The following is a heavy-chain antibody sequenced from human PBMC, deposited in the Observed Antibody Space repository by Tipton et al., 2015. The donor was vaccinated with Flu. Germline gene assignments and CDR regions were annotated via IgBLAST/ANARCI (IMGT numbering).Heavy chain of an antibody. J-gene: IGHJ4*02. V-gene: IGHV4-34*01. CDR2: INHNGKS. CDR3: ARGSAYANVYLDS. Sequence: LRLSCAVYGGSFSDHYWTWLRQPPGKGLEWIGEINHNGKSNLNPSLESRVTVSVDTSKNQFSLKVRSLTAADTAVYYCARGSAYANVYLDSWGRGNLVTVSS. D-gene: IGHD5-12*01. CDR1: GGSFSDHY.